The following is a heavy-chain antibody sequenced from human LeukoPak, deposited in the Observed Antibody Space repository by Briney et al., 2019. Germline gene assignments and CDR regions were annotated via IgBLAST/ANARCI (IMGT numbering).Heavy chain of an antibody. CDR3: ARGARSGYDSRFDY. J-gene: IGHJ4*02. CDR2: IIPIFGIA. CDR1: GGTFSSYA. V-gene: IGHV1-69*04. Sequence: SVKVSCKASGGTFSSYAISWVRQAPGQGLEWMGRIIPIFGIANYAQKFQGRATITADKSTSTAYMELSSLRSEDTAVYYCARGARSGYDSRFDYWGQGTLVTVSS. D-gene: IGHD5-12*01.